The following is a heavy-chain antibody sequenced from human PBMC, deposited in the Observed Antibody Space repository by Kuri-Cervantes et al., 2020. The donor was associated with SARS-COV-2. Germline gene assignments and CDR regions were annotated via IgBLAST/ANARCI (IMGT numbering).Heavy chain of an antibody. CDR2: VSSDNSYK. J-gene: IGHJ6*02. V-gene: IGHV3-11*06. CDR3: VRYGMDV. Sequence: GESLKISCAASGFTFSDYYMNWIRQAPGKGLEWVAYVSSDNSYKRYVDSVKGRFTISRDNAKNSLFLQMNSLRADDTAVYYCVRYGMDVWGQGTTVTVSS. CDR1: GFTFSDYY.